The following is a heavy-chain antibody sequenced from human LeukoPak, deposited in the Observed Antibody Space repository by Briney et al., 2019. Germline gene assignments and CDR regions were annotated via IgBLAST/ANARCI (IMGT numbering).Heavy chain of an antibody. D-gene: IGHD6-19*01. J-gene: IGHJ4*02. CDR3: ARNVFITGIAVAGTSAGDY. CDR2: ISSSSSYI. V-gene: IGHV3-21*01. CDR1: GFTFSSYS. Sequence: GGSLRLSCAASGFTFSSYSMNWVRQAPGKGLEWVSSISSSSSYIYYADSVKGRFTISRDNAKNSLYLQMNSLRAEDTAVYYCARNVFITGIAVAGTSAGDYWGQGTLVTVSS.